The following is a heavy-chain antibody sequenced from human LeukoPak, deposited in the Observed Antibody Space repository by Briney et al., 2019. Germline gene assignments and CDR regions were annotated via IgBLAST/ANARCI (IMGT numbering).Heavy chain of an antibody. CDR3: ARDFEVGEGFASRAVTFDI. D-gene: IGHD3-3*01. CDR1: GYTFTSYY. V-gene: IGHV1-46*01. Sequence: GASVKVSCKASGYTFTSYYMHWVRQAPGQGLEWMGIINPSGGSTSYAQKFQGRVTMTRDMSTSTVYMELSSLRSEDTAVYYCARDFEVGEGFASRAVTFDIWGQGTLVTVSS. CDR2: INPSGGST. J-gene: IGHJ3*02.